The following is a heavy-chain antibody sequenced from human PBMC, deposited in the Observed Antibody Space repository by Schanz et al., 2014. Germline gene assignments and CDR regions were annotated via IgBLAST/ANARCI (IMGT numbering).Heavy chain of an antibody. CDR1: GFTFSSYS. V-gene: IGHV3-23*04. D-gene: IGHD6-13*01. Sequence: EVQLVESGGGLVQPGGSLRLSCTASGFTFSSYSMNWVRQAPGKGLEWVSAISGSGGSTYYADSVKGRFTISRDNSKNTLYLQMSSLRAEDTAVYYCAKSQGSSFDSWGQGTLVNDSA. CDR3: AKSQGSSFDS. CDR2: ISGSGGST. J-gene: IGHJ4*02.